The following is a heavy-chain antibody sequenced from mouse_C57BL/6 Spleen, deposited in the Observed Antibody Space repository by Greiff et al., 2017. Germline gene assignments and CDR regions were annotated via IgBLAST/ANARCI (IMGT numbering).Heavy chain of an antibody. CDR1: GYTFTSYW. J-gene: IGHJ4*01. V-gene: IGHV1-55*01. CDR2: IYPGSGST. CDR3: ARRDSRRARGY. Sequence: QVQLQQPGAELVKPGASVKMSCKASGYTFTSYWITWVKQRPGQGLEWIGDIYPGSGSTNYNEKFKSKATLTVDTSSSTAYMQLSSLTSEDSAVYYCARRDSRRARGYWGQRTSGPVSS. D-gene: IGHD3-2*01.